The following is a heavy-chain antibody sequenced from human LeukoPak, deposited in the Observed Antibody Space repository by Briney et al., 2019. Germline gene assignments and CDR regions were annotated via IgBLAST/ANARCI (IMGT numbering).Heavy chain of an antibody. D-gene: IGHD1/OR15-1a*01. Sequence: GGSLRLSCAASGFTFSSYSMNWVRQDPGKGLEWVSSISSSSTYIYYADSVKGRFTISRDNAKNSLSLQMNSLRAEDTAVYYCAREALNMYYGMDVWGQGTTITVSS. J-gene: IGHJ6*02. CDR1: GFTFSSYS. CDR2: ISSSSTYI. V-gene: IGHV3-21*01. CDR3: AREALNMYYGMDV.